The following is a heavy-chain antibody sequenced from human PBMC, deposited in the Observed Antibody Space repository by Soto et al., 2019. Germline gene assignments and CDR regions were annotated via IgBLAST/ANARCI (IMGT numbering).Heavy chain of an antibody. CDR2: TYHSGNP. CDR1: GGSISSGGYS. D-gene: IGHD2-2*03. J-gene: IGHJ6*02. Sequence: PSETLSLTCAVSGGSISSGGYSWSWIRQPPGKALEWIGHTYHSGNPYYNPSLKSRVIISVDRSKNQFSLKLSSVTAADTAVYYCAIHWGCGYCSSTSCDGDYYYYGMDVWGQGTTVTVSS. CDR3: AIHWGCGYCSSTSCDGDYYYYGMDV. V-gene: IGHV4-30-2*01.